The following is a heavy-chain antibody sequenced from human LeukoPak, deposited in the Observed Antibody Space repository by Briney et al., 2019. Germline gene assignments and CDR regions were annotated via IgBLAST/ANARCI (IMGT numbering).Heavy chain of an antibody. D-gene: IGHD4/OR15-4a*01. CDR1: GFIVSTNS. V-gene: IGHV3-53*01. Sequence: GGSLRLSCTVSGFIVSTNSMSWVRQAPGEGLEWVSFIYSDNTHYSDSVKGRFTISRDNSKNTLYLQMNSLRAEDTAVYYCARRAGAYSHPYDCWGQGTLVTVSS. CDR3: ARRAGAYSHPYDC. CDR2: IYSDNT. J-gene: IGHJ4*02.